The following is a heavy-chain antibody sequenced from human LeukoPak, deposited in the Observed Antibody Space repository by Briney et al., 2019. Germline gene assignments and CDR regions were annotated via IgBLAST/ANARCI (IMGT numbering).Heavy chain of an antibody. J-gene: IGHJ5*02. CDR1: GYTFTSYG. V-gene: IGHV1-18*01. Sequence: VASVKVSCKASGYTFTSYGISWVRQAPGQGLEWMGWISVYNSNTNYAQKFQGRVTMTADTSTTTAYMELRSLRSDDTAVYYCARGRASDNWFDPWGQGTLVTVSS. CDR3: ARGRASDNWFDP. CDR2: ISVYNSNT.